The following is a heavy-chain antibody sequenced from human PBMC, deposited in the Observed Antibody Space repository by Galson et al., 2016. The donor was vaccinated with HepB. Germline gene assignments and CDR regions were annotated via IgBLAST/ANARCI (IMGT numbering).Heavy chain of an antibody. CDR3: AKGVGSTDIEYFFDY. CDR2: FSESGHQT. J-gene: IGHJ4*02. D-gene: IGHD1-26*01. Sequence: SLRLSCAASGFTFSTYAMSWVRQAPGKGLEWVSSFSESGHQTFYADSVKGRFTISRDNSKNTLSLQMNSLRAEDTAIYYCAKGVGSTDIEYFFDYWGQGTLVTVSS. CDR1: GFTFSTYA. V-gene: IGHV3-23*01.